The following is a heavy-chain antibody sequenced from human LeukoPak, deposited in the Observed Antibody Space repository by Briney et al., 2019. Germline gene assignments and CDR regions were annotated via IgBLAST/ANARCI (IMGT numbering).Heavy chain of an antibody. J-gene: IGHJ4*02. CDR2: ISTYNGDT. Sequence: GASVKVSCKASGYTFKKYAISWVRQAPGQGLEWMGWISTYNGDTRYADNLQGRVTMTTDTSATTAYMELRGLRSDDTAVYYCARDPSSTSGWYIFFDYWGQGTLVTVSS. V-gene: IGHV1-18*04. D-gene: IGHD6-19*01. CDR1: GYTFKKYA. CDR3: ARDPSSTSGWYIFFDY.